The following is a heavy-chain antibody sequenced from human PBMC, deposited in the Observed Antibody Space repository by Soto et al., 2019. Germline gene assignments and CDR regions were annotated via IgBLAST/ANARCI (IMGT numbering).Heavy chain of an antibody. CDR3: ASVTFGGIVLAH. V-gene: IGHV4-59*01. Sequence: SETRSLTRTVSAASFSKYYWTWIRQSPGKGLEWIGYIYFKGKTNYNPSLKRRITMSIDTSKKQFSLNLSSVTAADTAVYYCASVTFGGIVLAHWGQGALVTVS. CDR2: IYFKGKT. CDR1: AASFSKYY. J-gene: IGHJ4*02. D-gene: IGHD3-16*01.